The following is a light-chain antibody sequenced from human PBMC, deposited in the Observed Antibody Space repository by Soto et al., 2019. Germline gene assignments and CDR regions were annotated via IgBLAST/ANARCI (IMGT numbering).Light chain of an antibody. CDR1: QSISTY. CDR2: AAS. V-gene: IGKV1-39*01. CDR3: QQSYSTPGT. Sequence: DIQMTQSPSSLSASVGDRVTITCRASQSISTYLSWYQQRPGKAPNLLIYAASSLQSGVPSRFSGSGSGTDFTLTISSLQADDFATYYCQQSYSTPGTFGQGTKVEIK. J-gene: IGKJ1*01.